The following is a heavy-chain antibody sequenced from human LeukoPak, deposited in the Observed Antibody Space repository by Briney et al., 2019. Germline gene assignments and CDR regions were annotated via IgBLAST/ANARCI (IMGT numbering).Heavy chain of an antibody. V-gene: IGHV4-31*03. Sequence: SETLSLTCTVSGGSISSGGYYWSWIRQHPGKGLEWIGYIYYSGSTYYNPSLKSRVTISVDTSKNQFSLKLSSVTAADTAVYYCATSTTVTAAWFDPWGQGTLVTVSS. CDR2: IYYSGST. CDR3: ATSTTVTAAWFDP. CDR1: GGSISSGGYY. D-gene: IGHD4-17*01. J-gene: IGHJ5*02.